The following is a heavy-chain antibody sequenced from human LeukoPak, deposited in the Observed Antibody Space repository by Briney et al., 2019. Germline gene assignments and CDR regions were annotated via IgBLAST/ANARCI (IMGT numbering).Heavy chain of an antibody. J-gene: IGHJ4*02. V-gene: IGHV3-23*01. Sequence: GGSLRLSCAASGFTFTNYAMSWVRQAPGKGLEWVSAISASGGRTHYADSVKGRFTVSRDNSKNTMYLQMNSLRAEDTAVYYCAKDGTGGYYYLDYWGQGTLVTVSS. CDR3: AKDGTGGYYYLDY. D-gene: IGHD3-22*01. CDR1: GFTFTNYA. CDR2: ISASGGRT.